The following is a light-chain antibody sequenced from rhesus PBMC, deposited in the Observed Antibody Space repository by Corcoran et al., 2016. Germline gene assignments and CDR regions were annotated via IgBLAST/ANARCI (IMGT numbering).Light chain of an antibody. CDR2: KAS. CDR3: QHGYGTPYS. CDR1: ENVNNY. J-gene: IGKJ2*01. Sequence: DIQMTQSPSSLSASVGDRVTITCRASENVNNYLHWYQQKTGKAPKRLIYKASTLQSGGPSRFSGSGSGTDYTVTISSLQPEDVATYYCQHGYGTPYSFGQGTKVEIK. V-gene: IGKV1-74*01.